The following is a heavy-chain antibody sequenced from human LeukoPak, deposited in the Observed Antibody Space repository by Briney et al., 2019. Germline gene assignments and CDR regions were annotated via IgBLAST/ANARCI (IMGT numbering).Heavy chain of an antibody. CDR3: TKDWSASY. V-gene: IGHV3-23*01. CDR2: ISDSGGGT. CDR1: GFTFNNFA. J-gene: IGHJ4*02. Sequence: GGSLRLSCAASGFTFNNFAMTWVRQAPGKGLQWVSAISDSGGGTYYAGSVKGRFTISRDNSKNMLYLQMNSLRVEDTAVYYCTKDWSASYWGQGTLVTVSS.